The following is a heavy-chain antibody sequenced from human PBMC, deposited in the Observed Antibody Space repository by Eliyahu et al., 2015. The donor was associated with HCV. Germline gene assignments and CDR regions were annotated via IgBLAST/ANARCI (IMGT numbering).Heavy chain of an antibody. CDR2: MNPNSGNT. D-gene: IGHD5/OR15-5a*01. Sequence: VQSGAEVKKPGASVKVSCKASGYTFTGYHINWVRQATGQGLEWMGWMNPNSGNTGYAQKFQGRVTMXRNSSIRTAYMELSSLRSEDTALYYCARGSIVSTLSKSDYWGQGTLVTVSS. J-gene: IGHJ4*02. CDR1: GYTFTGYH. CDR3: ARGSIVSTLSKSDY. V-gene: IGHV1-8*01.